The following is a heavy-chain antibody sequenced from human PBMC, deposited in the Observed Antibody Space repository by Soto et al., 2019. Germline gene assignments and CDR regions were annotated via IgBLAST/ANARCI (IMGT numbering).Heavy chain of an antibody. V-gene: IGHV3-30*18. D-gene: IGHD1-26*01. CDR2: ISYDRSNT. CDR3: AKGAGDRLSLGMDV. Sequence: QVHLVESGGGVVQPGWSLRLSCAASGFSISDYGMEWVRQAPGKGLEWVALISYDRSNTYYADSVKGRFTISRDNSKDTLFLQMTGLRREDTAVYYCAKGAGDRLSLGMDVWGQGTTVTVSS. J-gene: IGHJ6*02. CDR1: GFSISDYG.